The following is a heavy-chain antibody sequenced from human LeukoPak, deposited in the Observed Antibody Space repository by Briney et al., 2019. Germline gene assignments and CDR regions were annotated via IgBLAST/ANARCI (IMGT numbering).Heavy chain of an antibody. J-gene: IGHJ4*02. CDR3: ARVGYCSSSSCKTPGGFDY. CDR2: ISYVTSYI. Sequence: GGSLRLSCAASGFTFSSYSMNWVRQAPGQGLEWVSSISYVTSYIYYSDSVKGRFTISRDNAKNSLYLQMNNLRAEDTAVYYCARVGYCSSSSCKTPGGFDYWGQGTLVTVSS. V-gene: IGHV3-21*01. CDR1: GFTFSSYS. D-gene: IGHD2-2*01.